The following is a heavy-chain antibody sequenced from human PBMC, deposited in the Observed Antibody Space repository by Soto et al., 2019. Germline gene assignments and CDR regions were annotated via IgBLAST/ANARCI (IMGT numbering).Heavy chain of an antibody. Sequence: PSETLSLTCTVSGGSISSYYRSWIRQPPGKGLEWIGYIYYSGSTNYNPSLKSRVTISVDTSKNQFSLKLSSVTAADTAVYYCARWVEVSLDYFDSWGQGTPVTVSS. CDR2: IYYSGST. V-gene: IGHV4-59*01. J-gene: IGHJ4*02. CDR1: GGSISSYY. D-gene: IGHD2-15*01. CDR3: ARWVEVSLDYFDS.